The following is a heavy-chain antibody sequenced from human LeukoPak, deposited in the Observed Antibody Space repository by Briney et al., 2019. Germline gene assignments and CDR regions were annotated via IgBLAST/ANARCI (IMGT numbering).Heavy chain of an antibody. CDR2: MSSNGGRT. D-gene: IGHD3-10*01. Sequence: GGSLRLSFAASGFTFISYAMHGVRQPPGKGLEYVSAMSSNGGRTYYENDVKGRVTISRDNAKITLYLQMGSMRAEDMAVYYCARDADYYCSASDLDYWGQGTLVTVSS. J-gene: IGHJ4*02. CDR1: GFTFISYA. V-gene: IGHV3-64*01. CDR3: ARDADYYCSASDLDY.